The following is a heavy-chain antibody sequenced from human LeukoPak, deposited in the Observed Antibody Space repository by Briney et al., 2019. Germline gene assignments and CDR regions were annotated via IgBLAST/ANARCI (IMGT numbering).Heavy chain of an antibody. D-gene: IGHD1-1*01. V-gene: IGHV3-49*03. CDR1: GFTFREFA. Sequence: HPGGSLRLSRTSSGFTFREFAVSWFRQAPGKGLEWIGFIRSSIYGGTPKAAASVKGRFIFSRDDSKGVAYLRMNSLKTDDTAVYYCSREWGNGNDLRPDSWGQGTLVTVSS. CDR2: IRSSIYGGTP. CDR3: SREWGNGNDLRPDS. J-gene: IGHJ4*02.